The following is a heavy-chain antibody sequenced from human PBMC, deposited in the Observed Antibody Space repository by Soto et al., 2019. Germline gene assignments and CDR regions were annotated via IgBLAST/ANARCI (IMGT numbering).Heavy chain of an antibody. CDR1: GGSISTTPYY. Sequence: SETLSLICTVSGGSISTTPYYWGWIRQPPGKGLEWIGSIYYSGSTYYSPSLKSQFTISVDTSKNQFSLKLSSVTAADTAVYFCARERANSYYFDYWGQGTLVTVSS. CDR3: ARERANSYYFDY. CDR2: IYYSGST. J-gene: IGHJ4*02. V-gene: IGHV4-39*02. D-gene: IGHD1-1*01.